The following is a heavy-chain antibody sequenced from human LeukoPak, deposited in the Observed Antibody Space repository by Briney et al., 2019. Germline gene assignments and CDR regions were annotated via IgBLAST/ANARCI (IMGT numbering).Heavy chain of an antibody. CDR3: NTAPTSLYYDILTGYYTNGMDV. Sequence: KSGGSLRLSCAASGFTFCNTWMSWVRQAPGKGVEWVGRIKSRTDGGTTKYAVPVKGRFTISRDDSKNTVYLKMNSLKTEDTAVYHCNTAPTSLYYDILTGYYTNGMDVWGKGTTVTVSS. J-gene: IGHJ6*04. D-gene: IGHD3-9*01. CDR1: GFTFCNTW. CDR2: IKSRTDGGTT. V-gene: IGHV3-15*01.